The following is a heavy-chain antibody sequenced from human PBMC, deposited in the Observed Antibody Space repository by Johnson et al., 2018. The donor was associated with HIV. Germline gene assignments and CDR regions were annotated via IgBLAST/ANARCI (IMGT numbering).Heavy chain of an antibody. CDR3: ARGGYNWNDERADAFDL. V-gene: IGHV3-64*04. CDR1: GFTFSSYA. D-gene: IGHD1-1*01. CDR2: ISSNGGST. J-gene: IGHJ3*01. Sequence: QVQLVESGGGVVQPGRSLRLSCAASGFTFSSYAMHWVRQAPGKGLEYVSAISSNGGSTYYADSVQGRFTISRDNSKNTLYLQMNSLREDETAMFYCARGGYNWNDERADAFDLWGQGTMVTVSS.